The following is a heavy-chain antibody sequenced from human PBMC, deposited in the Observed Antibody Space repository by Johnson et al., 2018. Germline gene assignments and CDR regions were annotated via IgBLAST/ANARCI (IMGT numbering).Heavy chain of an antibody. V-gene: IGHV3-33*01. CDR3: ARAGGGYDYVWGSYRYMNGMDV. Sequence: QVQLVESGGGVVQPGRSXRLSCAASGFTFSSYGMHWVRQAPGKGLEWVAVIWYDGSNKYYADSVKGRFTISRDNSKNTLYLHMNSLRAEDTAVYYFARAGGGYDYVWGSYRYMNGMDVWGQGTTVTVSS. D-gene: IGHD3-16*02. CDR1: GFTFSSYG. J-gene: IGHJ6*02. CDR2: IWYDGSNK.